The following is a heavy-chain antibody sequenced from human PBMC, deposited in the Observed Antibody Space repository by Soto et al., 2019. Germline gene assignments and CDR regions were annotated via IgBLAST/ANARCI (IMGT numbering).Heavy chain of an antibody. CDR2: INAGNGNT. V-gene: IGHV1-3*01. CDR3: ARSVYGLNCSGCSCYYYYYYMDV. Sequence: QVPLVQSGAEVKKPGAPVKVSCKASGYTFTSYAMHWVRQATGQRFEWMGWINAGNGNTKYSQKFQGRVTITRETSASTAYMELSSLRSEDTAVYYCARSVYGLNCSGCSCYYYYYYMDVWGKGTTVTVSS. D-gene: IGHD2-15*01. J-gene: IGHJ6*03. CDR1: GYTFTSYA.